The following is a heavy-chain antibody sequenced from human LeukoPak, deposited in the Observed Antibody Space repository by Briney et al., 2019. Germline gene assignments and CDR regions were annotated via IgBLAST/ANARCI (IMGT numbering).Heavy chain of an antibody. CDR3: ARVRDDYGDYYFDY. J-gene: IGHJ4*02. D-gene: IGHD4-17*01. Sequence: SGTLSLTCTVSGGSISSYYWSWIRQPPGKGLEWIGYIYYSGSTNYNPSLKSRVTISVDTSKNQFSLKLSSVTAADTAVYYCARVRDDYGDYYFDYWGQGTLVTVSS. CDR1: GGSISSYY. V-gene: IGHV4-59*12. CDR2: IYYSGST.